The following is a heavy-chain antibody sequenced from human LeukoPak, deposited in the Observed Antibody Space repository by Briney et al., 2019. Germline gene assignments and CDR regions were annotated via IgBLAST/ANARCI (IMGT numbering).Heavy chain of an antibody. Sequence: PSETLSLTCTVSGGPISSYYWSWVRQPPGKGLEWIGFVYYTGSTNYSPSLKSRVTISVDTSKNQFSLKLRSVTAADTAVYYCARISSSNWYNERGAFDVWGQGTMVTVSS. D-gene: IGHD6-13*01. CDR1: GGPISSYY. V-gene: IGHV4-59*01. CDR2: VYYTGST. CDR3: ARISSSNWYNERGAFDV. J-gene: IGHJ3*01.